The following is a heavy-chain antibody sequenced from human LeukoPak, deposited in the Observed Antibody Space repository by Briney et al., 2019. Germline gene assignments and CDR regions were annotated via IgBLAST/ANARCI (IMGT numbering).Heavy chain of an antibody. V-gene: IGHV3-30-3*01. CDR3: ARAPRTAANFDS. Sequence: VVQPGRSLRLSCAASVFTFSSYAMHWVRQAPGKGLEWVAVISYDGSNKYYADSVKGRFTISRDNSKKTLYLQMSSLRAEDTAVYYCARAPRTAANFDSWGQGTLVTVSS. D-gene: IGHD6-13*01. CDR1: VFTFSSYA. CDR2: ISYDGSNK. J-gene: IGHJ4*02.